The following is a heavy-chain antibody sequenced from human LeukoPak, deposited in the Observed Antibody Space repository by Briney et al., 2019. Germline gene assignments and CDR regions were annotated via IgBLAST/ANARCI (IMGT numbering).Heavy chain of an antibody. CDR2: INPNSGGT. Sequence: GASVKVSCKASGYTFTGYYMHWVRQAPGQGLEWMGWINPNSGGTNYAQKFQGRVTMTRDTSISTAYMELSRLRSDDTAVYYCARDRGYCSSTSCYNNWFDPWGQGTQVTVSS. CDR1: GYTFTGYY. J-gene: IGHJ5*02. V-gene: IGHV1-2*02. D-gene: IGHD2-2*01. CDR3: ARDRGYCSSTSCYNNWFDP.